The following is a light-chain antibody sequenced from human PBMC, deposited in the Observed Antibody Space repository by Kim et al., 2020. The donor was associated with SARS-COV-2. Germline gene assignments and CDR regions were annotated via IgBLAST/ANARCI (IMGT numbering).Light chain of an antibody. CDR3: TAWDSNLDAWV. CDR2: RNN. CDR1: ASNVGKEG. J-gene: IGLJ3*02. Sequence: RTTTLTCAGGASNVGKEGAAWLQQHQGHPPKLLSDRNNVRPSGISERFSAFRSGSTSSLTITGLQPEDEADYYCTAWDSNLDAWVFGGGTKVTVL. V-gene: IGLV10-54*04.